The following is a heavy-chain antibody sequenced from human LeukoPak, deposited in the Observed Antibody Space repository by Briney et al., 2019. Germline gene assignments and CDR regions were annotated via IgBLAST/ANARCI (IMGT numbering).Heavy chain of an antibody. CDR1: GGSFSGYY. CDR3: ARTRWQLVDY. V-gene: IGHV4-34*01. Sequence: SETLSLTCAVYGGSFSGYYWSWIRQPPGKGLEWIGEINHSGSTNYNPSLKSRVTISVDTSKNQFSLKLSSVTAADTAVYYCARTRWQLVDYWGQGTLVTVSS. CDR2: INHSGST. D-gene: IGHD6-6*01. J-gene: IGHJ4*02.